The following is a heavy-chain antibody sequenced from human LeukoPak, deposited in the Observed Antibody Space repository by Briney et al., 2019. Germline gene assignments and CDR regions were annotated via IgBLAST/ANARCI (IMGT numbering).Heavy chain of an antibody. J-gene: IGHJ5*02. CDR2: INPNSGGT. V-gene: IGHV1-2*02. D-gene: IGHD3-10*01. CDR3: ARGGSGSYFSWLDP. Sequence: GASVKVSCKASGYTFTGYYIHWVRQAPGTGPECMGWINPNSGGTNYAQKFQGRVTMTRDTSISTAYMELSRLRSDDTAVYYCARGGSGSYFSWLDPWGQGTLVTVSS. CDR1: GYTFTGYY.